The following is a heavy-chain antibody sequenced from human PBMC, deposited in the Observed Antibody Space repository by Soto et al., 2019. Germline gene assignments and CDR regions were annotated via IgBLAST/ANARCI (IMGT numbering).Heavy chain of an antibody. CDR1: GGSISNYY. V-gene: IGHV4-59*01. CDR2: IYSSGST. Sequence: PSETLSLTCTVSGGSISNYYWNWIRQSPGKGLEWIGYIYSSGSTHYNPSLQNRVTISIDTSKNQVSLKVNSVTAADTAVYYCAIDHPQSYGVYYLAYWGQGTPVTGSS. CDR3: AIDHPQSYGVYYLAY. D-gene: IGHD2-8*01. J-gene: IGHJ4*02.